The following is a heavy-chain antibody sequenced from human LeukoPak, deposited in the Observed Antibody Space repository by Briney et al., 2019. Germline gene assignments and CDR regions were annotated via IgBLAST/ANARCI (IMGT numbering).Heavy chain of an antibody. Sequence: PGGSLRLSCAASGFTVSSNYMTWVRQAPGKGLEWVSVIYTGGSTYYADSVKGRFTISRDNAKNSLYLQMNSLRAEDTAVYYCARGGVVYYDSSGYYYGGSFDYWGQGTLVTVSS. CDR3: ARGGVVYYDSSGYYYGGSFDY. CDR1: GFTVSSNY. CDR2: IYTGGST. D-gene: IGHD3-22*01. V-gene: IGHV3-53*01. J-gene: IGHJ4*02.